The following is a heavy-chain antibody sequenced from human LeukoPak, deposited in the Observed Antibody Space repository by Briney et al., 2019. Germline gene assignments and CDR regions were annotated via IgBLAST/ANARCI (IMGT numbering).Heavy chain of an antibody. J-gene: IGHJ4*02. Sequence: GGSLRLSCAASGFTFSSYAMHWVRQAPGKGLEWVAVISYDGSNKYYADSVKGRFTISRDNSKNTLYLQTNSLRAEDTAVYYCARDALRLPPIWGQGTLVTVSS. D-gene: IGHD3-16*01. CDR3: ARDALRLPPI. V-gene: IGHV3-30*04. CDR2: ISYDGSNK. CDR1: GFTFSSYA.